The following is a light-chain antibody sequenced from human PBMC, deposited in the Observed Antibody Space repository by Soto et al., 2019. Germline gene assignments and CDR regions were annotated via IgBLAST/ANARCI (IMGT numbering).Light chain of an antibody. CDR1: SSDVGGYDH. CDR3: ISYAGSNSLI. V-gene: IGLV2-8*01. J-gene: IGLJ1*01. Sequence: QSALTQPPSASGALGQSVTISCTGTSSDVGGYDHVSWYQQHPGKAPKLLIYDVIHRPSGVPDRFSGSKSGNTASLTVSGLQADDEVDYYCISYAGSNSLIFGTGTKLTVL. CDR2: DVI.